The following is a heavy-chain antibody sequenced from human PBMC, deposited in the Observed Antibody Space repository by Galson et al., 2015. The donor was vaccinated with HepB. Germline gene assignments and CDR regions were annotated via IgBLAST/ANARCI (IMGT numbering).Heavy chain of an antibody. CDR1: GYTFTGYY. J-gene: IGHJ4*02. CDR2: INPNSGGT. Sequence: SVKVSCKASGYTFTGYYMHWVRQAPGQGLEWMGWINPNSGGTNYAQKFQGWVTMTRDTSISTAYMELSRLRSDDTAVYYCARDADSSGYLGPHFDYWGQGTLVTVSS. CDR3: ARDADSSGYLGPHFDY. V-gene: IGHV1-2*04. D-gene: IGHD3-22*01.